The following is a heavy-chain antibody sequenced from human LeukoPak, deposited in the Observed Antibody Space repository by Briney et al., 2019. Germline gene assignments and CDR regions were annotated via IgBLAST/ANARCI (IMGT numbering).Heavy chain of an antibody. CDR1: GFTFSTYA. V-gene: IGHV3-23*01. Sequence: GGSLRLSCSVSGFTFSTYAMNWVRQAPGKGLEWVSAISGSGGSTYYADSVKGRFTISRDNSKNTLYLQMNSLRAEDTAVYYCAKDPPRDYDWFDPWGQGTLVTVSS. CDR2: ISGSGGST. D-gene: IGHD4-17*01. CDR3: AKDPPRDYDWFDP. J-gene: IGHJ5*02.